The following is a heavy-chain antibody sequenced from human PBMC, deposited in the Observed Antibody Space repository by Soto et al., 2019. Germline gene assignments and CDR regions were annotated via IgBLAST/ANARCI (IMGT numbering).Heavy chain of an antibody. CDR2: IIPIFGTA. D-gene: IGHD6-13*01. CDR3: ARDRIAAAGSHYYYGMDV. V-gene: IGHV1-69*13. J-gene: IGHJ6*02. Sequence: ASVKVSCKASGGTFSSYAISWVRQAPGQGLEWMGGIIPIFGTANYAQKFQGRVTITADDSTSTAYMELSSLRSEDTAVYYCARDRIAAAGSHYYYGMDVWGQGTTVTVSS. CDR1: GGTFSSYA.